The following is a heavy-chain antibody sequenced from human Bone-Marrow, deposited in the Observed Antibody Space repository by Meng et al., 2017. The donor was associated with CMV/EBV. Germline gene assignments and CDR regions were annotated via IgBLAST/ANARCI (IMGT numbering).Heavy chain of an antibody. CDR3: KAWVAAFDY. J-gene: IGHJ4*02. Sequence: SCVASGFTFSNARMPWVRQAPGKGMEWVGRIKSKTDGETIDYAAPVKGRFSMSRHDSQNTLYLQMDSLKTEDTAVYYCKAWVAAFDYWGQGALVTVSS. CDR1: GFTFSNAR. V-gene: IGHV3-15*01. D-gene: IGHD6-19*01. CDR2: IKSKTDGETI.